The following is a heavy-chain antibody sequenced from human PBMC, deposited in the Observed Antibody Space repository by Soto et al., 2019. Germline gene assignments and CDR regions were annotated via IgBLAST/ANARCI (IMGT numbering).Heavy chain of an antibody. V-gene: IGHV3-23*01. CDR3: AHPRGYGVFDAYDI. CDR1: GFTFRTYA. J-gene: IGHJ3*02. Sequence: EAQLLESGGGLVQPGGSLRLSCAASGFTFRTYAMSWVRQAPGKGLEWVSAINGNGDTTYYADSVKGRFVISRDNSMNTLYLQMNTPRTEDTAVYYCAHPRGYGVFDAYDIWGQGTMVTVSS. D-gene: IGHD2-8*01. CDR2: INGNGDTT.